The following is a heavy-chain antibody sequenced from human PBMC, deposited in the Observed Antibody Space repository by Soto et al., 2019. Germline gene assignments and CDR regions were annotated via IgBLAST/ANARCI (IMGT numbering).Heavy chain of an antibody. CDR1: GDSVSSNSAA. CDR3: ARGTGTTLYYYYGMDV. V-gene: IGHV6-1*01. CDR2: TYYRSKWYN. J-gene: IGHJ6*02. D-gene: IGHD1-1*01. Sequence: KQSQTLSLTCAISGDSVSSNSAAWNWIRQSPSRGLEWLGRTYYRSKWYNDYAVSVKSRITINPDTSKNQFSLQLNSVTPEDTAVYYCARGTGTTLYYYYGMDVWGQGTTVTVSS.